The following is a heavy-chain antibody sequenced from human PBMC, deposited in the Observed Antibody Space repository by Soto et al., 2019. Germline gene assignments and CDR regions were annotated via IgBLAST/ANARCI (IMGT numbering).Heavy chain of an antibody. J-gene: IGHJ4*02. CDR1: GYSFTSLD. Sequence: ASVKVSCTASGYSFTSLDINWVRQTAGQGLEWMGWMQPSTGRTGYAQKFQGRVNMTSNTSINTAYTELTTLTSDDTAFSYYARGVSAGVDYWGQGTLVTVSS. V-gene: IGHV1-8*01. CDR2: MQPSTGRT. CDR3: ARGVSAGVDY. D-gene: IGHD1-26*01.